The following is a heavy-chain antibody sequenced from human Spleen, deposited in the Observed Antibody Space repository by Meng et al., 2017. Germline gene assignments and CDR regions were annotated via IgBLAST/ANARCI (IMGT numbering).Heavy chain of an antibody. D-gene: IGHD2-21*02. V-gene: IGHV3-23*01. Sequence: GESLKISCAASGFSFSSYAMHWVRQAPGKGLEWVSSISGSGGSTSYADSVKGRFTISRDNSKNTLYLQMHSLRAGDTAVYYCAKGQVVTARGGYYFDYWGQGTLVTVSS. CDR2: ISGSGGST. J-gene: IGHJ4*02. CDR1: GFSFSSYA. CDR3: AKGQVVTARGGYYFDY.